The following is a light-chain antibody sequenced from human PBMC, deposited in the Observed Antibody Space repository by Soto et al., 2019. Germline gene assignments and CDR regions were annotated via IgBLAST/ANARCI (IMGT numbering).Light chain of an antibody. CDR2: GAS. J-gene: IGKJ2*01. V-gene: IGKV3-20*01. Sequence: EIVLTQSPGTLSLSPGERATLFCRASQSGSSSYLAWYQQKPGQAPRLLIYGASSRATGIPDRFSGSGSGTDFTLTISRLEPEDFAVYFCQQSGSSPFTFGQGPKVEIK. CDR3: QQSGSSPFT. CDR1: QSGSSSY.